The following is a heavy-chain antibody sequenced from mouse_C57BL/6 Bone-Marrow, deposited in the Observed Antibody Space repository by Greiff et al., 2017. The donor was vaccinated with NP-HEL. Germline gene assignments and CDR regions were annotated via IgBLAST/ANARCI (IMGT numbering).Heavy chain of an antibody. CDR3: ARVSLYGSSYNFDY. CDR1: GFTFSDYY. V-gene: IGHV5-16*01. D-gene: IGHD1-1*01. J-gene: IGHJ2*01. CDR2: INYDGSST. Sequence: EVKVVESEGGLVQPGSSMKLSCTASGFTFSDYYMAWVRQVPEKGLEWVANINYDGSSTYYLDSLKSRFIISRDNAKNILYLQMSSLKSEDTATYYCARVSLYGSSYNFDYWGQGTTLTVSS.